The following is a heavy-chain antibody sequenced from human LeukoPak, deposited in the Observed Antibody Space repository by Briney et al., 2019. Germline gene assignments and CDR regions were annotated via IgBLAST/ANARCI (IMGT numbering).Heavy chain of an antibody. Sequence: SQTLSLTCAISGDSVSSNSAAWNWIRQSPSRGLEWLGRTYYRSKWYNDYAVSVKSRITINPDTSKNQFSLQLNSVTPEDTAVYYCARDRRSTQTGYYYGMDVWGQGTTVTVSS. CDR3: ARDRRSTQTGYYYGMDV. J-gene: IGHJ6*02. V-gene: IGHV6-1*01. CDR1: GDSVSSNSAA. D-gene: IGHD3-9*01. CDR2: TYYRSKWYN.